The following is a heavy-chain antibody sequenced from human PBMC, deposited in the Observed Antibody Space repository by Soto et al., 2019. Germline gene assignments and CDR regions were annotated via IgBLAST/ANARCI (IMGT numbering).Heavy chain of an antibody. D-gene: IGHD2-21*02. CDR2: IIPIFGTA. CDR1: GGNFSSYA. V-gene: IGHV1-69*13. Sequence: SVKASCKASGGNFSSYAISWVRQAPGQGLEWMGGIIPIFGTANYAQKFQGRVTITADESTSTAYMELSSLRSEDTAVYYCARSPGGDRTYTPYYYYYYGMDVWGQGTTVTVSS. J-gene: IGHJ6*02. CDR3: ARSPGGDRTYTPYYYYYYGMDV.